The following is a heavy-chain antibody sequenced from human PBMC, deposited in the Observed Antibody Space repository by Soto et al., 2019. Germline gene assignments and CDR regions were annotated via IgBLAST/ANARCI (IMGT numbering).Heavy chain of an antibody. CDR1: GGSISSYY. D-gene: IGHD3-10*01. CDR2: MYYRGST. V-gene: IGHV4-59*01. J-gene: IGHJ5*02. CDR3: ARDVGSGSVWFDP. Sequence: QVQLQESGPGLVKPSETLSLTCTVSGGSISSYYWSWIRQPPGKGLEWIGYMYYRGSTNYNPSLKSRVTISVDTSKNQFSLRLSSVTAADTAVYYCARDVGSGSVWFDPWGQGTLVTVSS.